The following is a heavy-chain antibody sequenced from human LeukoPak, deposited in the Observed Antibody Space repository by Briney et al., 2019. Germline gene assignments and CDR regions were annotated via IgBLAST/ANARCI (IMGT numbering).Heavy chain of an antibody. CDR2: IIPIFGIA. Sequence: SVKVSCKASGGTFSSYAISWVRQAPGQGPEWMGRIIPIFGIANYAQKFQGRVTTTADKSTSTAYMELSSLRSEDTAVYYCAREVLAYCGGDCYSPFDYWGQGTLVTVSS. CDR1: GGTFSSYA. V-gene: IGHV1-69*04. CDR3: AREVLAYCGGDCYSPFDY. D-gene: IGHD2-21*02. J-gene: IGHJ4*02.